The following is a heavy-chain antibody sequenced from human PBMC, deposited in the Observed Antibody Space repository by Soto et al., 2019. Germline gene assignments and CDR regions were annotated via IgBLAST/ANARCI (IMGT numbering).Heavy chain of an antibody. V-gene: IGHV4-34*01. Sequence: QVQLQQWGAGLLKPSETLSLTCAVYGGSFSGYYWSWIRQPPGKGLEWIGEINHSGSTNYNPSLKSRVTISVDTSKNQFSLKLSSVTAADTAVYYCARGRNYYDSSGYYHGWFDPWGQGTLVTVSS. CDR3: ARGRNYYDSSGYYHGWFDP. J-gene: IGHJ5*02. CDR1: GGSFSGYY. D-gene: IGHD3-22*01. CDR2: INHSGST.